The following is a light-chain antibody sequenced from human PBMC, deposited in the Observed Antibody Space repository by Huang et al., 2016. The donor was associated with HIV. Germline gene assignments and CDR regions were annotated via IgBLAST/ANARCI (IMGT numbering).Light chain of an antibody. CDR3: MQTKQFPLM. V-gene: IGKV2D-29*02. CDR2: EVS. Sequence: DIVMTQTPLSLSVTPGQPASMSCKSSQSLLHTDGKTYLYWYQQKPGQSPQLLIYEVSKRLSGVSDRFSGSGSGTDYTLKISRVEAEDVGIYYCMQTKQFPLMFGHGTKMEIK. J-gene: IGKJ1*01. CDR1: QSLLHTDGKTY.